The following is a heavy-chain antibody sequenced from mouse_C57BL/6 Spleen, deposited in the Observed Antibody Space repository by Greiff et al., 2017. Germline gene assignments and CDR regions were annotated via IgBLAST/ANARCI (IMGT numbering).Heavy chain of an antibody. CDR1: GFTFSSYA. D-gene: IGHD1-1*01. V-gene: IGHV5-4*01. Sequence: EVQLVESGGGLVKPGGSLKLSCAASGFTFSSYAMSWVRQTPVKRLEWVATISDGGSYTYYPDNVKGRFTISRDNAKNNLYLQMSHLKSEDTAMYYCARVPIYYGSSYGYFDVWGTGTTVTVSS. CDR2: ISDGGSYT. J-gene: IGHJ1*03. CDR3: ARVPIYYGSSYGYFDV.